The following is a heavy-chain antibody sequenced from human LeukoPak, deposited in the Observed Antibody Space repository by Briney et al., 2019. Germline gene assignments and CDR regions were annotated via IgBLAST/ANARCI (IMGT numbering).Heavy chain of an antibody. D-gene: IGHD7-27*01. J-gene: IGHJ3*01. CDR2: IRYDGTNK. Sequence: GGSLRLSCAASGFTFSSYGMHWVRQAPGKGLEWLAFIRYDGTNKYYGDSVKGRFTISRDNSKNTLYLQMNSLRAEDTAIYSCAKTTGDNAFDLWGQGTMVTVP. CDR1: GFTFSSYG. V-gene: IGHV3-30*02. CDR3: AKTTGDNAFDL.